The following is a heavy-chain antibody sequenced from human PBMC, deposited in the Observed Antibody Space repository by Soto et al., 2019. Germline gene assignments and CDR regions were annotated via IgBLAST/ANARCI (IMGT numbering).Heavy chain of an antibody. J-gene: IGHJ4*02. CDR2: IYYSGST. D-gene: IGHD6-19*01. Sequence: SATLSLTCTVSGGSISSGDYYWSWIRQPPGKGLEWIGYIYYSGSTYYNPSLKSRVTISVDTSKNQFSLKLSSVTAADTAVYYCARSLGGIAVAGTDIWADNPYYFDYWGQGTLVTVS. CDR1: GGSISSGDYY. CDR3: ARSLGGIAVAGTDIWADNPYYFDY. V-gene: IGHV4-30-4*01.